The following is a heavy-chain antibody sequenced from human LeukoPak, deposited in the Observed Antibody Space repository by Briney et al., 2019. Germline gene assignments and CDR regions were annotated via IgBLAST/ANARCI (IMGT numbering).Heavy chain of an antibody. J-gene: IGHJ4*02. Sequence: SETLSLTCTVSGGSISSYYWSWIRQPPGRGLEWIGYIYYSGSTNYNPSLKSRVTISEDTSKNQFSLKLSSVTAADTAVYYCARESGYDRDFDYWGQGTLVTVSS. V-gene: IGHV4-59*01. CDR1: GGSISSYY. D-gene: IGHD5-12*01. CDR3: ARESGYDRDFDY. CDR2: IYYSGST.